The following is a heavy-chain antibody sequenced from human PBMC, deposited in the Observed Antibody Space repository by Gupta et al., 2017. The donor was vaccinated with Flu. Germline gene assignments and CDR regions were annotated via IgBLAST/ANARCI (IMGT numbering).Heavy chain of an antibody. CDR1: GGTFSSYT. V-gene: IGHV1-69*02. D-gene: IGHD5-18*01. Sequence: QVQLVHSGSEVKKPGSSVKVSCKASGGTFSSYTISWVRQAPGQGLEWMGRIIPILGIANYAQKVQGRVTITADKSTSTAYMELRSLRSEDTAVYYCARGDTAMVQYYFDYWGHGTLVTVSS. CDR2: IIPILGIA. J-gene: IGHJ4*01. CDR3: ARGDTAMVQYYFDY.